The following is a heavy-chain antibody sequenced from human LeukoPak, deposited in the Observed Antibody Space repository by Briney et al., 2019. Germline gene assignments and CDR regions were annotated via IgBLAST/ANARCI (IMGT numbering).Heavy chain of an antibody. J-gene: IGHJ1*01. CDR2: LYNRGST. CDR3: ARHGRGDVEMATITV. Sequence: SETLSLTCLVSGGSIGTSYWSWIRQPPGKGLEWIGRLYNRGSTNFNPSLRSRVTISVDTSNNQFSLRMNYMTAADTAVYFCARHGRGDVEMATITVWGQGTLVTVAS. CDR1: GGSIGTSY. D-gene: IGHD5-24*01. V-gene: IGHV4-59*08.